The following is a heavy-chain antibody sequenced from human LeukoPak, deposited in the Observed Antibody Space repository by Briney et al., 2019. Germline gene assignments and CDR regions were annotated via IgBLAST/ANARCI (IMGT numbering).Heavy chain of an antibody. D-gene: IGHD3-22*01. CDR3: ARVDGSVDY. CDR2: INTKSGMT. CDR1: GFTFTRYD. V-gene: IGHV1-8*03. Sequence: ASVKVSCKASGFTFTRYDINWVRQATGQGLEWMGWINTKSGMTGHAQKFQGRITITKDTSISTVYMELSSLSSEDTAVYFCARVDGSVDYWGQGTLVTVSS. J-gene: IGHJ4*02.